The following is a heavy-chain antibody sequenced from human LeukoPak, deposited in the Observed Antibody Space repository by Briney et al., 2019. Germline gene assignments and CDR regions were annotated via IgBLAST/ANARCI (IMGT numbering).Heavy chain of an antibody. CDR3: AGMYYDVLTGYSYFDY. CDR2: ISYGGST. J-gene: IGHJ4*02. Sequence: SETLSLTCTVSGGSISNYYWSWIRQPPGKGLEWIGHISYGGSTRYNPSLKSRVSTSLDTSKNQFSLKLSSVTAADTAVYYCAGMYYDVLTGYSYFDYWGQGTLVTVSS. V-gene: IGHV4-59*01. CDR1: GGSISNYY. D-gene: IGHD3-9*01.